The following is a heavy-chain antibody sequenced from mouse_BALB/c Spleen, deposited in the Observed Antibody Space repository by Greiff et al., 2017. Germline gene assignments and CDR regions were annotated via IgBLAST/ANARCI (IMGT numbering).Heavy chain of an antibody. J-gene: IGHJ1*01. CDR3: ASFYYYGSSYDWYFDV. D-gene: IGHD1-1*01. V-gene: IGHV3-8*02. CDR2: ISYSGST. CDR1: GDSITSGY. Sequence: EVKLMESGPSLVKPSQTLSLTCSVTGDSITSGYWNWIRKFPGNKLEYMGYISYSGSTYYNPSLKSRISITRDTSKNQYYLQLNSVTTEDTATYYCASFYYYGSSYDWYFDVWGAGTTVTVSS.